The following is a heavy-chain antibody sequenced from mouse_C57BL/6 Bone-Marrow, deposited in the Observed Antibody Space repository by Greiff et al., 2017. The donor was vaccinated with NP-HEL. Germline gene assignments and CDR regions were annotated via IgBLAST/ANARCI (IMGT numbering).Heavy chain of an antibody. Sequence: EVKLVESGGDLVKPGGSLKLSCAASGFTFSSYGMSWVRQTPDKRLEWVATISSGGSYTYYPDRVKGRFTISRDNAKNTLYLQMSSLKSEDTAMYYCARPIYYDYGWFAYWGQGTLVTVSA. CDR2: ISSGGSYT. CDR1: GFTFSSYG. CDR3: ARPIYYDYGWFAY. V-gene: IGHV5-6*01. J-gene: IGHJ3*01. D-gene: IGHD2-4*01.